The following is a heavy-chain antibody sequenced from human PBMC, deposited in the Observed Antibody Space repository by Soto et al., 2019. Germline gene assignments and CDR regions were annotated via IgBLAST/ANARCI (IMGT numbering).Heavy chain of an antibody. CDR2: INHSGST. Sequence: SETLSLTCAVYGGSFSGYYWSWIRQPPGKGLEWIGEINHSGSTNYNPSLKSRVTISVDTSRNQFSLKLSAVTAADTAVYYCSRGISTQYSSGGYYCMAVCGQGTTGTVSS. CDR3: SRGISTQYSSGGYYCMAV. J-gene: IGHJ6*02. D-gene: IGHD6-19*01. V-gene: IGHV4-34*01. CDR1: GGSFSGYY.